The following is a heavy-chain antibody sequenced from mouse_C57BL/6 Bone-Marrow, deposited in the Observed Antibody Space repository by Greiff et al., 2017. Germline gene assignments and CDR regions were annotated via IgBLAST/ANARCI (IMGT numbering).Heavy chain of an antibody. Sequence: EVQLQQSGPELVKPGASVKISCKASGYSFTGYYMNWVKQSPEKSLEWIGEINPSTGGTTYNQKFKAKATLTVDKSSSTAYMQLKSLTSEDSAVYYCARRIITTVVATDNWYFDVWGTGTTVTVSS. CDR1: GYSFTGYY. D-gene: IGHD1-1*01. V-gene: IGHV1-42*01. CDR2: INPSTGGT. J-gene: IGHJ1*03. CDR3: ARRIITTVVATDNWYFDV.